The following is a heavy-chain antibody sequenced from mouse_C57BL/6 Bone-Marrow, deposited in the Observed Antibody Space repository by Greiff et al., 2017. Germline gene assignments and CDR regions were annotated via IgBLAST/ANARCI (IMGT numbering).Heavy chain of an antibody. Sequence: EVQRVESGGGLVKPGGSLKLSCAASGFTFSSYAMSWVRQTPEKRLEWVATISAGGSYTYYPDKVKGRFTISRDNATNNLYLRMSHLKSEDTAMDYCAGLLRSTRREMDYWGQGTSVTVSS. V-gene: IGHV5-4*01. J-gene: IGHJ4*01. CDR1: GFTFSSYA. CDR3: AGLLRSTRREMDY. D-gene: IGHD1-1*01. CDR2: ISAGGSYT.